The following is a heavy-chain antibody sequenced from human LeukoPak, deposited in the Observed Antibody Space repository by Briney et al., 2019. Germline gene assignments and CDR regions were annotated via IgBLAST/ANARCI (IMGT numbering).Heavy chain of an antibody. Sequence: ASVKVSCKASGGTFISYAISWVRQAPGQGLEWMGGTIPIFGTANYAQKFQGRVTITTDESTSTAYMELSSLRSEDTAVYYCARAPWTGYSSGWFFGWFDPWGQGTLVTVSS. CDR3: ARAPWTGYSSGWFFGWFDP. J-gene: IGHJ5*02. V-gene: IGHV1-69*05. D-gene: IGHD6-19*01. CDR2: TIPIFGTA. CDR1: GGTFISYA.